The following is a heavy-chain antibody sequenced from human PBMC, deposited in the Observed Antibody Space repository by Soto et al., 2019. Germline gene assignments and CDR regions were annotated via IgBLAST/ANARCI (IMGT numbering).Heavy chain of an antibody. V-gene: IGHV3-23*01. J-gene: IGHJ4*02. CDR2: ISGIGDGT. D-gene: IGHD3-10*01. Sequence: EVQLLESGGDSVQPGGSLRLSCVASGFSYSGYAMTWVRQAPGKGLEWVSVISGIGDGTKYADSVKGRFTISRDNSKNTVYLQMNTLRVEATAVDYCARDRFSYLSGRGGNYWGQGTLVPVSS. CDR1: GFSYSGYA. CDR3: ARDRFSYLSGRGGNY.